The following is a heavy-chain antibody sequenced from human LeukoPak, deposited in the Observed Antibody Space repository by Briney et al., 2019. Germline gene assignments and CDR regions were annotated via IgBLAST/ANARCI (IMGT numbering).Heavy chain of an antibody. CDR1: GGSISSSNYY. V-gene: IGHV4-61*05. CDR3: ARARNYYDSSDYYYEGDAFDI. D-gene: IGHD3-22*01. CDR2: IYYSGYT. J-gene: IGHJ3*02. Sequence: PSETLSLTCTVSGGSISSSNYYWGWIRQPPGKGLEWIGCIYYSGYTNYKSSLKSRVTISVDTSKNQFSLKLSSVTAADTAVYYCARARNYYDSSDYYYEGDAFDIWGQGTMVTVSS.